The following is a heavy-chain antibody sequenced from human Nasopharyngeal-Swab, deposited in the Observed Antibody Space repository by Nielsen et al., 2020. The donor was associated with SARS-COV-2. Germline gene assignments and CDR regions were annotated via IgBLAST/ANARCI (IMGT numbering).Heavy chain of an antibody. J-gene: IGHJ4*02. CDR2: ISGRGTSI. V-gene: IGHV3-11*04. CDR3: ARVGLFDY. Sequence: GESLKISCAASGFTFSDYYMSWIRQAPGKGLEWVSYISGRGTSIYYAESVKGRFTISRDNAKNSLYLQLNSLRAEDTAVYYCARVGLFDYWGQGTLVTVSS. CDR1: GFTFSDYY.